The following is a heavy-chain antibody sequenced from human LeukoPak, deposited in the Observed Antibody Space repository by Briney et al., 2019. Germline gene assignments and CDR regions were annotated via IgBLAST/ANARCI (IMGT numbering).Heavy chain of an antibody. V-gene: IGHV1-2*02. CDR3: ATVSSVTPFDY. CDR1: GYTFTGYY. CDR2: INPNSGGT. D-gene: IGHD1-1*01. J-gene: IGHJ4*02. Sequence: ASVKVSRKASGYTFTGYYMHWVRQAPGQGLEWMGWINPNSGGTIYAQKFQGRVTMTEDTSTDTAYMELSSLRSEDTAVYYCATVSSVTPFDYWGQGTLVTVSS.